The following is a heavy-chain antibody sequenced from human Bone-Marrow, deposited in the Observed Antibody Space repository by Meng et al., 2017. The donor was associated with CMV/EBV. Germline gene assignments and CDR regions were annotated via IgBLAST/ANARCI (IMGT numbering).Heavy chain of an antibody. D-gene: IGHD6-6*01. J-gene: IGHJ6*02. Sequence: GGSLRLSCAASGFTFSDYPMHWVRQTPDKGLEWVAIISYDGNKKYSAESVKGRFTISRDNSKNTLYLQMNSLRAEDTAVYYCARTIAARPSYYYYGMDVWGQGTTVTVSS. CDR2: ISYDGNKK. CDR1: GFTFSDYP. V-gene: IGHV3-30*04. CDR3: ARTIAARPSYYYYGMDV.